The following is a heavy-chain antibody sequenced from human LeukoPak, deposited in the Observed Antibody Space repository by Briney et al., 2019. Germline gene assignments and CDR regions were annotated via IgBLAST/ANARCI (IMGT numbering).Heavy chain of an antibody. Sequence: ASVKVSCKASGYTFSSYGISWVRQAPGQGLEWMGWISAYNGNTNYAQKFQGRVTMTTDTSTSTAYMELRSLRSDDTAVYYCARDRPLYDILTGYYRVMELWGMDVWGQGTTVTVSS. CDR2: ISAYNGNT. CDR1: GYTFSSYG. CDR3: ARDRPLYDILTGYYRVMELWGMDV. D-gene: IGHD3-9*01. V-gene: IGHV1-18*01. J-gene: IGHJ6*02.